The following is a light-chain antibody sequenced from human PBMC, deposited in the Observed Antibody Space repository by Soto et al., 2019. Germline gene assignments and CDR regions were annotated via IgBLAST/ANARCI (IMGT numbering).Light chain of an antibody. V-gene: IGKV4-1*01. CDR1: QSVLYSSNNKNY. Sequence: DIVMTQSPDSLAVSLGERATINCKSSQSVLYSSNNKNYLAWYQQKPGQPPKLLIYWASTRESGVPDRFSGSGSGTDFTLTISSLQAEDVAVYYCQKYYSTPQSTFGGGTKVEIK. CDR3: QKYYSTPQST. CDR2: WAS. J-gene: IGKJ4*01.